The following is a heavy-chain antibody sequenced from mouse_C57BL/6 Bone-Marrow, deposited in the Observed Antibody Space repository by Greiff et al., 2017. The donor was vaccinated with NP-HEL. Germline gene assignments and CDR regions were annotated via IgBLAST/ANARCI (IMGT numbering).Heavy chain of an antibody. D-gene: IGHD5-5*01. V-gene: IGHV1-26*01. CDR1: GYTFTDYY. CDR3: AREDDYLYAMDY. J-gene: IGHJ4*01. Sequence: EVQLQQSGPELVKPGASVKISCKASGYTFTDYYMNWVKQSHGKSLEWIGDINPNNGGTSYNQKFKGKATLTVDKSSSTAYMELRSLTSEDSAVYYCAREDDYLYAMDYWGKGTSVTVSS. CDR2: INPNNGGT.